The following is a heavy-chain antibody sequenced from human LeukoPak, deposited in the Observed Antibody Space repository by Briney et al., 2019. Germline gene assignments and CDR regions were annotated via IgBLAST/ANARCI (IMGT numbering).Heavy chain of an antibody. D-gene: IGHD4-23*01. J-gene: IGHJ6*03. CDR2: IYYSGST. Sequence: SETLSLTCTVSGGSISSSSYYWGWIRQPPGKGLEWIGYIYYSGSTNYNPSLKSRVTISVDTSKNQFSLKLSSVTAADTAVYYCARAGDYGGNYYYYYMDVWGKGTTVTVSS. CDR3: ARAGDYGGNYYYYYMDV. V-gene: IGHV4-61*05. CDR1: GGSISSSSYY.